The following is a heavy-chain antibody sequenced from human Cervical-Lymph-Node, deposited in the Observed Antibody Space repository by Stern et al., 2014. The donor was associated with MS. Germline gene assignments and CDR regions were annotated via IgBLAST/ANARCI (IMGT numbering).Heavy chain of an antibody. J-gene: IGHJ4*02. CDR2: FDNTGST. CDR1: GGSITTYY. V-gene: IGHV4-59*01. D-gene: IGHD2-2*01. CDR3: ARNAVFDY. Sequence: VQLVESGPGLVKPSETLSLTCTVSGGSITTYYWSWIRQPPGKGLEWIGYFDNTGSTTYNPSLKSRVTISADTSKNQLSLKLTSVTTADTAVYYCARNAVFDYWGQGILVTVS.